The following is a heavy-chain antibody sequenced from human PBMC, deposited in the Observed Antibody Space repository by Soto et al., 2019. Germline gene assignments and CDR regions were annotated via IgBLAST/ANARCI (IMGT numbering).Heavy chain of an antibody. D-gene: IGHD3-10*01. V-gene: IGHV3-21*01. CDR1: GFTFSSYS. J-gene: IGHJ6*02. CDR3: ARDYYGSGSSQTRNYYYGMDV. Sequence: GGSLRLSCAASGFTFSSYSMNWVRQAPGKGLEWVSSISSSSSYIYYADSVKGRFTISRDNAKNSLYLQMNSLRAEDTAVYYCARDYYGSGSSQTRNYYYGMDVWGQGTTVTVSS. CDR2: ISSSSSYI.